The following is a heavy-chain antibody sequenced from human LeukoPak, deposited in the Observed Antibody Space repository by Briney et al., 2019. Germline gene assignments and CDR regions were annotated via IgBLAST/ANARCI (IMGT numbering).Heavy chain of an antibody. CDR3: ARGYDILTGYLNWFDP. V-gene: IGHV4-39*01. D-gene: IGHD3-9*01. J-gene: IGHJ5*02. Sequence: SETLSLTCTVSGGSISSSIYYWGWIRQPPGKGLEWIGSIYYSGSTYYNPSLKSRVTISVDTSKNQFSLKLSSVTAADTAVYYCARGYDILTGYLNWFDPWGQGTLVTVSS. CDR2: IYYSGST. CDR1: GGSISSSIYY.